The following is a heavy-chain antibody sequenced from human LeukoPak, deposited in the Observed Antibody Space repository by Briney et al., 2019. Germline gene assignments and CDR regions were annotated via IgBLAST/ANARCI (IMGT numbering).Heavy chain of an antibody. V-gene: IGHV3-7*01. J-gene: IGHJ4*02. Sequence: GGSLRLSCAASGFTFSSYWMNWVRQAPGKGLEWVANMKQDGSEKYYVDSVKGRFTISRDNAKNSLYLQANSLRAEDTAVYYCARAFYYSKYFDYWGQGTLVTVSS. CDR2: MKQDGSEK. CDR1: GFTFSSYW. D-gene: IGHD3-10*01. CDR3: ARAFYYSKYFDY.